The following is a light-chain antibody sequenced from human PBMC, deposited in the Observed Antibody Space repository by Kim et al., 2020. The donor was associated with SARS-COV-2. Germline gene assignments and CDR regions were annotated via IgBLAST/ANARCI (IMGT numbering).Light chain of an antibody. CDR2: DAS. CDR3: QQRTGWPTVT. V-gene: IGKV3-11*01. J-gene: IGKJ4*01. CDR1: QGISSY. Sequence: EIVLTQSPATLSLSPGERATLSCRASQGISSYLAWYQQKPGQAPRLLIYDASNRATGIPARFSGSGSGTDFTLTISSLEPEDFAVYYCQQRTGWPTVTFGGGTKVDIK.